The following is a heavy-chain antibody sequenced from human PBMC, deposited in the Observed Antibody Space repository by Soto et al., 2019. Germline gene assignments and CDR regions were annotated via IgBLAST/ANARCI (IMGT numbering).Heavy chain of an antibody. CDR3: ARVGAVPYDPCWFDP. CDR2: IYYSGST. Sequence: QVQLQESGPGLVKPSETLSLTCTVSGGSVSSGSYYWSWIRQPPGKGLEWIGYIYYSGSTNYNPSLKSRVTISVDTSKNRFSLKLSSVTAADTAVYYCARVGAVPYDPCWFDPWGQGTLVTVSS. J-gene: IGHJ5*02. CDR1: GGSVSSGSYY. D-gene: IGHD3-16*01. V-gene: IGHV4-61*01.